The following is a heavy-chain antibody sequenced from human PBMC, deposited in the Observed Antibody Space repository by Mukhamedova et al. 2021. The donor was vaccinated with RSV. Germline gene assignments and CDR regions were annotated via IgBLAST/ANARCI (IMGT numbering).Heavy chain of an antibody. D-gene: IGHD6-19*01. CDR3: ARGLVLAVALYWYFDL. CDR2: INHSGST. J-gene: IGHJ2*01. V-gene: IGHV4-34*01. Sequence: PGKGLEWIGEINHSGSTNYNPSLKSRVTISVDTSKNQFSLKLSSVTAAATAVYYCARGLVLAVALYWYFDLWGRGTLVTVSS.